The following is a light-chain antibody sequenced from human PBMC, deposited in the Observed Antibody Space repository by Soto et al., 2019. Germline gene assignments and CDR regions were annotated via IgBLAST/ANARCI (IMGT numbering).Light chain of an antibody. V-gene: IGKV4-1*01. J-gene: IGKJ2*01. CDR1: QRVLYSSNNKNY. CDR3: QQYYSTLS. CDR2: WAS. Sequence: DIVMTQSPDSLAVSLGESATINCKSSQRVLYSSNNKNYLAWYQQKPGQPPKLLIYWASTRESGVPDRFSGSGSGTAFTLTISSLQAEDVAVYYCQQYYSTLSFGQGTKLEIK.